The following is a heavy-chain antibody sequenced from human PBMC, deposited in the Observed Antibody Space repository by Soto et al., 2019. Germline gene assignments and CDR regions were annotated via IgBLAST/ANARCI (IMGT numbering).Heavy chain of an antibody. J-gene: IGHJ5*02. D-gene: IGHD2-2*01. CDR1: GYTFSRYG. V-gene: IGHV1-18*04. Sequence: GASVKVSCKASGYTFSRYGISWVRQAPGQGLEWMGWISTYNGNTNYAQRFQGRVTLTRDTSTDTVSLELSGLRSDDTAVYYCARDDCTSANCYAYNWFDPCGQGTLVTVSS. CDR3: ARDDCTSANCYAYNWFDP. CDR2: ISTYNGNT.